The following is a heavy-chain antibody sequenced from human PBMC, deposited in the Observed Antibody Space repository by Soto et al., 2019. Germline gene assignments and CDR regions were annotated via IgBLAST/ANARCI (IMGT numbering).Heavy chain of an antibody. V-gene: IGHV5-10-1*01. CDR3: ASRIAARPYGMDV. J-gene: IGHJ6*02. CDR2: IDPSDSYT. D-gene: IGHD6-6*01. CDR1: GDSFTIYC. Sequence: PGESLKISCNGAGDSFTIYCISLVLQMPGKGLEWMGRIDPSDSYTNYSPSFQGHVTISADKSISTAYLQWSSLKASDTAMYYCASRIAARPYGMDVWGQGTTVTVSS.